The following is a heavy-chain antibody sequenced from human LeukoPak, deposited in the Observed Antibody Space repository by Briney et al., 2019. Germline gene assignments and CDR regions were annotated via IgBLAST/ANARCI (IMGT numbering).Heavy chain of an antibody. CDR2: ISYDGSNK. CDR3: ARDQLNYYYGSGSPAQH. V-gene: IGHV3-30*04. Sequence: GRSLRLSCAASGFTFSSYAMHWVRQAPGKGLEWVAVISYDGSNKYYADSVKGRFTISRDNSKNTLYLQMNSLRAEDTAVYYCARDQLNYYYGSGSPAQHWGQGTLVTVSS. CDR1: GFTFSSYA. J-gene: IGHJ4*02. D-gene: IGHD3-10*01.